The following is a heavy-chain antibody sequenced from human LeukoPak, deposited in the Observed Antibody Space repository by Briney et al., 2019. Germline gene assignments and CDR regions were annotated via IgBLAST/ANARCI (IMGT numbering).Heavy chain of an antibody. Sequence: GGSLRLSCAAAGFTFDDYTMHWVRQPPGKGLEWVSLISWDGGSTYYADSVKGRFTISRDNSKNSLYLQMNSLRTEDTALYYCAKDKSSLIVGPTALDYWGQGTLVTVFS. CDR1: GFTFDDYT. J-gene: IGHJ4*02. CDR3: AKDKSSLIVGPTALDY. V-gene: IGHV3-43*01. D-gene: IGHD1-26*01. CDR2: ISWDGGST.